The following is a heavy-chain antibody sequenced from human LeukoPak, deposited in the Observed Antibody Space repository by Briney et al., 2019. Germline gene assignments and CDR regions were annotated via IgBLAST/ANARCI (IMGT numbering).Heavy chain of an antibody. Sequence: GGSLRLSCAASGFTFSSYSMNWVRQAPGKGLEWVSGISGNGDTTYYADSVKGRFTISRDNSKNTLYLQMNSLRAEDTAVYYCAKRSRRLTIVRGVPREDVWGQGTTVTVSS. D-gene: IGHD3-10*01. CDR2: ISGNGDTT. CDR1: GFTFSSYS. CDR3: AKRSRRLTIVRGVPREDV. V-gene: IGHV3-23*01. J-gene: IGHJ6*02.